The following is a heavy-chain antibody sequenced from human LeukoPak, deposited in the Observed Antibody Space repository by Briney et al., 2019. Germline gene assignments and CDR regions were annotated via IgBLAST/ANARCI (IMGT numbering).Heavy chain of an antibody. CDR2: INHSGST. J-gene: IGHJ4*02. CDR1: GGSFSGYY. V-gene: IGHV4-34*01. CDR3: ARGTEY. Sequence: SETLPLTCAVYGGSFSGYYWSWIRQPPGKGLEWIGEINHSGSTNYNPSLKSRVTISVDTSKNQFSLKLSSVTAADTAVYYCARGTEYWGQGTLVTVSS.